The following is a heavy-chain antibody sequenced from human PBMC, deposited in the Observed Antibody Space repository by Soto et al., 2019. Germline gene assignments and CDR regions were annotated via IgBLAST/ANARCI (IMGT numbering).Heavy chain of an antibody. CDR2: IYWDDDK. Sequence: QITLKESGPTLVKPTQTLTLTCTFSGFSLDTSGVSVAWIRQPPGKALEWLALIYWDDDKRYSPSLKSRLTLTQDTSKNQVVLTMANMDPVDPAKYYCAHSRLPSTMTTSAEYFQHWGQGTLVTVSS. CDR3: AHSRLPSTMTTSAEYFQH. J-gene: IGHJ1*01. V-gene: IGHV2-5*02. D-gene: IGHD4-17*01. CDR1: GFSLDTSGVS.